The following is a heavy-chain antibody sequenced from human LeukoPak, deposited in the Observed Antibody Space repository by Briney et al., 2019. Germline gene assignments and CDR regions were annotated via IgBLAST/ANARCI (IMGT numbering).Heavy chain of an antibody. CDR2: IIPIFGTA. CDR3: ASWQMTTVTTLAFDI. D-gene: IGHD4-17*01. Sequence: AVKVSCKASGGTFSSYAISWVRQAPGQGLEWMGGIIPIFGTANYAQKFQGRVTITADKSTSTAYMELSSLRSEDTAVYYCASWQMTTVTTLAFDIWGQGTMVTVSS. J-gene: IGHJ3*02. V-gene: IGHV1-69*06. CDR1: GGTFSSYA.